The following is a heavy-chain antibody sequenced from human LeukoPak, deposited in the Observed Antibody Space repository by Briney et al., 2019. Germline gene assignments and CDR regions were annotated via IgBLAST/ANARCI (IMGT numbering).Heavy chain of an antibody. V-gene: IGHV3-7*03. Sequence: GSLRLSCAASGFTFSSYWMSWVRQAPGKGLEWVANIKQDGSEKYYVDSVKGRFTISRDNAKNSLYLQMNSLRAEDTAVYYCARDGTAVGINYDYWGQGTLVTVSS. CDR3: ARDGTAVGINYDY. D-gene: IGHD6-13*01. CDR1: GFTFSSYW. CDR2: IKQDGSEK. J-gene: IGHJ4*02.